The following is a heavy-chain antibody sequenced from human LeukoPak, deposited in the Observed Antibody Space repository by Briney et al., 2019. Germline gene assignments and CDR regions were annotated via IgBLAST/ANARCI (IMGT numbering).Heavy chain of an antibody. CDR3: ARSYGGDDWYFDL. Sequence: PSETLSPTCTVSGGSISSYYWNWIRQPPGKGLEWIGYIYYGGSTNYNPSLKSRVTISVDTSKNQFSLKLSSVTAADTAVYYCARSYGGDDWYFDLWGRGTLVTVSS. D-gene: IGHD4-23*01. V-gene: IGHV4-59*08. J-gene: IGHJ2*01. CDR1: GGSISSYY. CDR2: IYYGGST.